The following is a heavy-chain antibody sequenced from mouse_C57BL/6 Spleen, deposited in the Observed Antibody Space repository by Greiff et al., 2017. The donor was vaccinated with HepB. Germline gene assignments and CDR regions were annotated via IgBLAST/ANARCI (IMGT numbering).Heavy chain of an antibody. CDR1: GYSITSDY. Sequence: EVKVVESGPGLAKPSQTLSLTCSVTGYSITSDYWNWIRKFPGNKLEYMGYISYSGSTYYNPSLKSRISITRDTSKNQYYLQLNSVTTEDTATYYCARSLYYDYDYFDYWGQGTTLTVSS. J-gene: IGHJ2*01. CDR2: ISYSGST. V-gene: IGHV3-8*01. CDR3: ARSLYYDYDYFDY. D-gene: IGHD2-4*01.